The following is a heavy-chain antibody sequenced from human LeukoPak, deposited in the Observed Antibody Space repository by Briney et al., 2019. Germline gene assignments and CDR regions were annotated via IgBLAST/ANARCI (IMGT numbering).Heavy chain of an antibody. CDR3: AKDHSFAYYDILTAFDY. D-gene: IGHD3-9*01. V-gene: IGHV3-21*04. J-gene: IGHJ4*02. CDR2: ISGSSNYI. CDR1: GFTFSDYT. Sequence: GGSLRLSCAASGFTFSDYTMNWVRLAPGKGLEWVSSISGSSNYIYYADSVKGRFTISRDNSKNTLYLQMNSLRADDTAVYYCAKDHSFAYYDILTAFDYWGQGTLVTVSS.